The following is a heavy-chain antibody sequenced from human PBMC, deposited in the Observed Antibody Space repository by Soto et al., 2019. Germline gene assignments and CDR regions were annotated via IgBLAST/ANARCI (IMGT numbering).Heavy chain of an antibody. CDR2: IYYSGST. D-gene: IGHD2-15*01. J-gene: IGHJ5*02. CDR1: GDSISSSSSF. CDR3: AKQTSTPYNSFDP. Sequence: QLQLKGSGPRLVKPSETLSLTCTVSGDSISSSSSFWAWIRQPPEKGLEWIGSIYYSGSTYYNPSLKSRVTISVDTSKNQFSLKLSSVTAADTAIFYCAKQTSTPYNSFDPWGQGTLVTVSS. V-gene: IGHV4-39*01.